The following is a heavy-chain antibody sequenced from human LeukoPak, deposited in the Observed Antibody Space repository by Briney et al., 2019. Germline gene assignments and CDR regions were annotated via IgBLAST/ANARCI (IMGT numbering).Heavy chain of an antibody. V-gene: IGHV3-74*01. CDR3: ARNTAMPEDY. J-gene: IGHJ4*02. CDR2: ITNDGSST. Sequence: PGGSLRLSCAASGLTFSSHWMHWVRQAPGKGLVWVSRITNDGSSTTYADSVKGRFTISKDNAKNMLYLQVNSLRAEDTAVYYCARNTAMPEDYWGQGTLVTVSS. D-gene: IGHD5-18*01. CDR1: GLTFSSHW.